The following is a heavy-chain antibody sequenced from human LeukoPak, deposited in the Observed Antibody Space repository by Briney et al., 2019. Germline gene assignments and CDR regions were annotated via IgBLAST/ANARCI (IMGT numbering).Heavy chain of an antibody. CDR3: ARDRDDIAFNWFDP. CDR1: GGSISGGDYY. D-gene: IGHD5-12*01. Sequence: SETLSLTCTVSGGSISGGDYYWSWIRQPPGKGLEWIGYIYYSGSTYYNPSLKSRVTISVDTSKNQFSLKLSSVTAADTAVYYCARDRDDIAFNWFDPWGQGTLVTVSS. CDR2: IYYSGST. J-gene: IGHJ5*02. V-gene: IGHV4-30-4*01.